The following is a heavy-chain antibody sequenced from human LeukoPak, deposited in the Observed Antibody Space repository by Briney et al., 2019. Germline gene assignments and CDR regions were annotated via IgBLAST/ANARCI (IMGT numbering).Heavy chain of an antibody. CDR3: AGNPQDGLNFDY. J-gene: IGHJ4*02. CDR1: GGSFSGYY. CDR2: INHSGST. Sequence: SETLSLTCAVYGGSFSGYYWSWIRQPPGKGLEWIGEINHSGSTNYNPSLKSRVTISVDTSKNQFSLKLSFVTAADTAVYYCAGNPQDGLNFDYWGQGTLVTVSS. D-gene: IGHD1-14*01. V-gene: IGHV4-34*01.